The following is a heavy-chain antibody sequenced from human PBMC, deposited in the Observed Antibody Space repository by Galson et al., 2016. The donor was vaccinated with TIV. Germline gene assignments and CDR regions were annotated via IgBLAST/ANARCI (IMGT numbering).Heavy chain of an antibody. V-gene: IGHV3-23*01. CDR3: AKNSEWLRWYYFDY. CDR2: ISGSGGDT. D-gene: IGHD5-12*01. J-gene: IGHJ4*02. Sequence: SLRLSCAASGFTFSTYAMSWARQAPEEGLEWVSSISGSGGDTYYADSVKGRFTISRDNSKNTVYLQMNSLIADDTAFYYCAKNSEWLRWYYFDYWGQGTLVTVSS. CDR1: GFTFSTYA.